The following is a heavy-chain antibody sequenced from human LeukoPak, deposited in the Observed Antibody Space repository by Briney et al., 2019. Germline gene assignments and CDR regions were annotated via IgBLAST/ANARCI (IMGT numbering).Heavy chain of an antibody. D-gene: IGHD1-26*01. Sequence: ASVKVSCKASGYTFTNYDITWVRQAPGQGLEWMGCISAYNGNTNYAQKLQGRVTMTTDTSTRTAYMELRSLTSDDTAVYYCASNAFSGGSYPDYWGQGTLVTVSS. J-gene: IGHJ4*02. CDR3: ASNAFSGGSYPDY. CDR2: ISAYNGNT. CDR1: GYTFTNYD. V-gene: IGHV1-18*01.